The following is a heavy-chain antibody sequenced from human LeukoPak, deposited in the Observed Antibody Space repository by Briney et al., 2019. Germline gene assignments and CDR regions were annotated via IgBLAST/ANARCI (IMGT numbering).Heavy chain of an antibody. Sequence: GGTLRLSCAASGFTFSSYAMHWVRQAPGKGLEWVAVISYDGSNKYYADSVKGRFTISRDDSKNTLYLQMNSLRAEDTAVYYCAREEYSYGNRYWGQGTLVTVSS. CDR1: GFTFSSYA. V-gene: IGHV3-30*04. J-gene: IGHJ4*02. CDR2: ISYDGSNK. CDR3: AREEYSYGNRY. D-gene: IGHD5-18*01.